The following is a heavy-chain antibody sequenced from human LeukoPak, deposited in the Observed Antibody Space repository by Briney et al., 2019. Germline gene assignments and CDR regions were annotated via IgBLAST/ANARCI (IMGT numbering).Heavy chain of an antibody. V-gene: IGHV3-49*04. CDR3: TRAYCSSTSCQYGFDY. CDR1: GFTFDDYA. D-gene: IGHD2-2*01. Sequence: GGSLRLSCTASGFTFDDYAMSWVRQAPGKGLEWVGFIRSKAYGGTTEYAASVKGRFTISRDDSKSIAYLQMSSLKTEDTAVYYCTRAYCSSTSCQYGFDYWGQGTLVTVSS. J-gene: IGHJ4*02. CDR2: IRSKAYGGTT.